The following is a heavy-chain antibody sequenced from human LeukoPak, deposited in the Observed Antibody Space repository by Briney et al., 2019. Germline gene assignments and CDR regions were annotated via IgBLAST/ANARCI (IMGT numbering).Heavy chain of an antibody. CDR3: ARHAKFGELLSMDV. V-gene: IGHV5-10-1*01. J-gene: IGHJ6*04. CDR2: IDPSDSYT. CDR1: GSSFTSYW. Sequence: GASLLISCEGSGSSFTSYWIRWGRPLPGKGVEWMGRIDPSDSYTNYSPSFQGHVTISANKSISTAYLQWSSLKASDTAMYYCARHAKFGELLSMDVWGKGTTVTVSS. D-gene: IGHD3-10*02.